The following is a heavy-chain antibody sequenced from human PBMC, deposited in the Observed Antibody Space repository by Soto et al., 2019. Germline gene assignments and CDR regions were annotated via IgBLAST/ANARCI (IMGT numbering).Heavy chain of an antibody. J-gene: IGHJ3*02. Sequence: GGSLRLSCAASGFTFSSYSMNWVRQAPGKGLEWVSSISSSSSYIYYADSVKGRFTISRDNAKNSLYLQMNSLRAEDTAVYYCARVQNDFWSGYYDAFDIWGQGTMVTVSS. CDR3: ARVQNDFWSGYYDAFDI. CDR1: GFTFSSYS. V-gene: IGHV3-21*01. CDR2: ISSSSSYI. D-gene: IGHD3-3*01.